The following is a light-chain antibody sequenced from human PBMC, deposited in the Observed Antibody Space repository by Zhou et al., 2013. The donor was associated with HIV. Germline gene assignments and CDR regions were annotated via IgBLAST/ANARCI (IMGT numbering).Light chain of an antibody. CDR3: QQRSNWPPWT. CDR2: GAS. CDR1: QSVSSRY. Sequence: ENVLTQSPGTLSLSPGERATLSCRASQSVSSRYLAWYQQKPGQAPRLLIYGASNRATGIPDRFSGSGSGTDFTLTISRLEPEDFAVYYCQQRSNWPPWTFGQGTKVEIK. V-gene: IGKV3D-20*02. J-gene: IGKJ1*01.